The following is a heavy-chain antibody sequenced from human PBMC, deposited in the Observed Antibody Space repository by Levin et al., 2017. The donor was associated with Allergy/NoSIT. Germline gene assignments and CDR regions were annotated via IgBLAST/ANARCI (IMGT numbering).Heavy chain of an antibody. J-gene: IGHJ3*02. CDR1: GFSFSNYD. CDR3: AGEGRDGYNLGALDI. Sequence: GESLKISCAASGFSFSNYDMNWVRQAPGKGLDWVSYISSSSSHILYADSVKGRFTISRDNAKNSLYLQMNSLRTEDTAVYYCAGEGRDGYNLGALDIWGQGTVLTVSS. CDR2: ISSSSSHI. V-gene: IGHV3-48*03. D-gene: IGHD5-24*01.